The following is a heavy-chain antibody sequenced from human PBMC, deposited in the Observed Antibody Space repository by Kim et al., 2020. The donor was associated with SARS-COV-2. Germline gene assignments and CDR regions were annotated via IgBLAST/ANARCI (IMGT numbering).Heavy chain of an antibody. V-gene: IGHV4-39*01. Sequence: PSLKSRVTISVDTSKTQFSLKLSSVPAADTAVYYCARHAGGGAAAGYYFDYWGQGTLVTVSS. D-gene: IGHD6-13*01. J-gene: IGHJ4*02. CDR3: ARHAGGGAAAGYYFDY.